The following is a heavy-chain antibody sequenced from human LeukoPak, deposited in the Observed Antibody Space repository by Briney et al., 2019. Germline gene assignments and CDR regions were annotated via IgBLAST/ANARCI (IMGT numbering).Heavy chain of an antibody. J-gene: IGHJ4*02. CDR3: TTGGVVVVVAATLADY. CDR2: IKSKTDGGTT. Sequence: GGSLRLSCAASGFTFSNAWMSWVRQAPGKGLEWVGRIKSKTDGGTTDYAAPVKGRFTISRDDSKNMLYLQMNSLKTEDTAVYYCTTGGVVVVVAATLADYWGQGTLVTVSS. V-gene: IGHV3-15*01. CDR1: GFTFSNAW. D-gene: IGHD2-15*01.